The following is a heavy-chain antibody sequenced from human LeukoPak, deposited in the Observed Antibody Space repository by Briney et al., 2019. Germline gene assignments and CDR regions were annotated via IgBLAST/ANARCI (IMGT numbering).Heavy chain of an antibody. CDR2: IRYDGSNK. CDR3: STGDAFDI. J-gene: IGHJ3*02. D-gene: IGHD2-2*01. V-gene: IGHV3-30*02. Sequence: GGSLRLSCAASGFTFSSYSMNWVRQAPGKGLEWVAFIRYDGSNKYYADSVKGRFTISRDNSKNTLYLQMNSLRAEDTAVYYCSTGDAFDIWGQGTMVTVSS. CDR1: GFTFSSYS.